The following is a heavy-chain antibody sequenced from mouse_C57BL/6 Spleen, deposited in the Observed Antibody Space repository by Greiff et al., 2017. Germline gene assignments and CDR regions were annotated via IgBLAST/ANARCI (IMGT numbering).Heavy chain of an antibody. J-gene: IGHJ4*01. CDR1: GFTFTDYY. CDR3: ARYIWDDAMDY. D-gene: IGHD4-1*01. Sequence: EVQLVESGGGLVQPGGSLSLSCAASGFTFTDYYMSWVRQPPGKALEWLGFIRNKANGYTTEYSASVKGRFTISRDNSQSILYLQMNALRAEDSATYYCARYIWDDAMDYWGQGTSVTVSS. CDR2: IRNKANGYTT. V-gene: IGHV7-3*01.